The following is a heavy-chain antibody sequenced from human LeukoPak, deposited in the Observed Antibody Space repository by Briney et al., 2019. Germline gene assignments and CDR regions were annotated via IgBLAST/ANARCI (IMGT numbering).Heavy chain of an antibody. CDR2: ISAYNGNT. CDR3: ANSYYDSSGYYPPLSDYYYYGMDV. V-gene: IGHV1-18*01. CDR1: GYTFTSYG. J-gene: IGHJ6*02. D-gene: IGHD3-22*01. Sequence: ASVKVSCEASGYTFTSYGISWVRQAPGQGLEWMGWISAYNGNTNYAQKLQGRVTMTTDTSTSTAYMELRSLRSDDTAVYYCANSYYDSSGYYPPLSDYYYYGMDVWGQGTTVTVSS.